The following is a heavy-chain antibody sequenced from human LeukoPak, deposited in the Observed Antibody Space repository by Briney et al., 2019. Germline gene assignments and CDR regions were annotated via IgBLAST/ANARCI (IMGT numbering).Heavy chain of an antibody. CDR2: IFHTGST. CDR3: ARELWFANAPGSWLDP. D-gene: IGHD3-10*01. CDR1: GDSISSGAYS. J-gene: IGHJ5*02. V-gene: IGHV4-30-2*01. Sequence: PSQTLSLTCVVSGDSISSGAYSWSWIRQPPGKGLEWIGYIFHTGSTSYNPSLKSRLTISVDNSKNQFSLRLSSVTAADTAVYYCARELWFANAPGSWLDPWGQGTLVTVSS.